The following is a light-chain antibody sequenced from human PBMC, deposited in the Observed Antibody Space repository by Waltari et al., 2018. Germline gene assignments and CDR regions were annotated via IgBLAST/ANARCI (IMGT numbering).Light chain of an antibody. CDR2: KAS. J-gene: IGKJ1*01. CDR3: QQYNNYVAT. CDR1: QSISNW. V-gene: IGKV1-5*03. Sequence: IPMTQSPSTLSASIRDRVTITCRASQSISNWLAWYQQKPGKAPKLLIYKASTLESGVPSRFSGSGSGTEFTLTISSLQPDDFATYYCQQYNNYVATFGQGTKVEIK.